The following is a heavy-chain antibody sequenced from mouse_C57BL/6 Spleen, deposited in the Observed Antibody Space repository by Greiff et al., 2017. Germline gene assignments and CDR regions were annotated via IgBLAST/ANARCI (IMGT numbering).Heavy chain of an antibody. CDR3: ERDGDY. V-gene: IGHV3-6*01. CDR1: GYSFTRGYY. Sequence: EVQLVESGPGLVKPSQSLSLSCSVTGYSFTRGYYWNWIRQLPGNKLEWGGYISYDGSTNYNPTLKNQIAITRDTSKNQFFLKLNAVTAEDTATYYCERDGDYWGQGTTLTVSS. J-gene: IGHJ2*01. CDR2: ISYDGST.